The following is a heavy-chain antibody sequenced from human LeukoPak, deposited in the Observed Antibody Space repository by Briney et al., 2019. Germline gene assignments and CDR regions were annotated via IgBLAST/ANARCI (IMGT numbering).Heavy chain of an antibody. CDR2: LSKSSEYV. D-gene: IGHD6-19*01. Sequence: GGSLRLSCVGSGFTFSRHTMNWVRQAPGKGLEWVSSLSKSSEYVKYVDSVEGRFSMSREDARTSVYLQMHNLRAEDTAVYYCARNPVAEMSWYFDLWGRGTQVTVSS. CDR3: ARNPVAEMSWYFDL. CDR1: GFTFSRHT. V-gene: IGHV3-21*01. J-gene: IGHJ2*01.